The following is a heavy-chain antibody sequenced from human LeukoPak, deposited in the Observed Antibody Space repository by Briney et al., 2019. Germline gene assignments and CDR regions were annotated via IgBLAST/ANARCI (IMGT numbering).Heavy chain of an antibody. V-gene: IGHV3-21*01. J-gene: IGHJ4*02. D-gene: IGHD3-22*01. CDR1: GFTFSSYS. Sequence: GGSLRLSCAASGFTFSSYSMNWVRQAPGKGLELVSSISSSSSYIYYADSVKGRFTISRDNAKNSLYLQMNSLRAEDTAVYYCAGRTYYYDSSGYYIDYWGQGTLVTVSS. CDR3: AGRTYYYDSSGYYIDY. CDR2: ISSSSSYI.